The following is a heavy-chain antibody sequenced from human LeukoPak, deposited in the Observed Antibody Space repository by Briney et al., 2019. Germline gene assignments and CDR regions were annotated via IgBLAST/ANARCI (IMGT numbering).Heavy chain of an antibody. CDR2: IYHSGST. D-gene: IGHD2-8*01. CDR3: ARGGVVLMVYAIGWFDP. J-gene: IGHJ5*02. Sequence: SETLSLTCAVSGYSISSRYFWGGIRQPPGKGLEWIGSIYHSGSTYYDPSLKSLVTMSVDTSKNQFSLKLTSVTAADTAVYYWARGGVVLMVYAIGWFDPWGQGTLVTVSS. CDR1: GYSISSRYF. V-gene: IGHV4-38-2*01.